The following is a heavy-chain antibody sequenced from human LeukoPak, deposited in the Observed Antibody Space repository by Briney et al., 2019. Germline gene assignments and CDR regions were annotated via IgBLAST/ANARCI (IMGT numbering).Heavy chain of an antibody. CDR3: ARGSTPLFDY. V-gene: IGHV3-21*01. CDR2: ISSSSSYI. Sequence: GGSLRLSCAASGFTFSSYAMHWVRQAPGKGLEWVSSISSSSSYIYYADSVKGRFTISRDNAKNSLYLQMNSLRAEDTAVYYCARGSTPLFDYWGQGTLVTVSS. CDR1: GFTFSSYA. J-gene: IGHJ4*02.